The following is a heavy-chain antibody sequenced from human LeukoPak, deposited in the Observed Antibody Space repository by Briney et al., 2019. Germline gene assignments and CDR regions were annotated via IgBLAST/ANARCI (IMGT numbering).Heavy chain of an antibody. CDR1: GASISSGGYY. Sequence: PSETLSLTCTVSGASISSGGYYWSWIRQHPGKGLEWIGYFYYGGSTYYNPSLKSRITISVDTSKNQFSLELTSVTAADTAVYYYARAEGVVRGYYFDYWGQGIIVTVSS. V-gene: IGHV4-31*03. D-gene: IGHD3-10*01. J-gene: IGHJ4*02. CDR2: FYYGGST. CDR3: ARAEGVVRGYYFDY.